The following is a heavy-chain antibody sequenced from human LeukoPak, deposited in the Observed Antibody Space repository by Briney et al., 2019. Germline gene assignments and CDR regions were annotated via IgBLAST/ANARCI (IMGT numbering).Heavy chain of an antibody. CDR1: GFTFSSYE. Sequence: PGGSLRLSCAASGFTFSSYEMNWVRQAPRKGLEWVSHISSGGSTIHYADSVKGRFTISRDNAKKSLYLQMNSLRAEDTAVYYCARGEGYQLLDTFDIWGQGTMVTVSS. J-gene: IGHJ3*02. CDR3: ARGEGYQLLDTFDI. V-gene: IGHV3-48*03. CDR2: ISSGGSTI. D-gene: IGHD2-2*01.